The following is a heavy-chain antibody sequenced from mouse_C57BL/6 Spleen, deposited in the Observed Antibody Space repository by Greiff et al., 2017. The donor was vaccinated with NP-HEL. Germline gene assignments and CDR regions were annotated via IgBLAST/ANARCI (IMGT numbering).Heavy chain of an antibody. CDR1: GFTFSSYA. Sequence: EVNLVESGEGLVKPGGSLKLSCAASGFTFSSYAMSWVRQTPEKRLEWVAYISSGGDYIYYADTVKGRFTISRDNARNTLYLQMSSLKSEDTAMYYCTREGDTTVVATDWFAYWGQGTLVTVSA. CDR2: ISSGGDYI. J-gene: IGHJ3*01. CDR3: TREGDTTVVATDWFAY. D-gene: IGHD1-1*01. V-gene: IGHV5-9-1*02.